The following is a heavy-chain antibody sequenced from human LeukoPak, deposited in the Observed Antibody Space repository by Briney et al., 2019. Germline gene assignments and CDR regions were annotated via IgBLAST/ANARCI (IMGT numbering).Heavy chain of an antibody. D-gene: IGHD5-18*01. CDR2: IYYTGST. CDR1: GGSISSSSYY. Sequence: PSETLSLTCTVSGGSISSSSYYWGWIRQPPGKGLEWIGSIYYTGSTYYNPSLKSRVTISVDTSKNQFSLKLSSVTAADTALYYCARGYSYALHWFDPWGQGTLVTVSS. CDR3: ARGYSYALHWFDP. J-gene: IGHJ5*02. V-gene: IGHV4-39*01.